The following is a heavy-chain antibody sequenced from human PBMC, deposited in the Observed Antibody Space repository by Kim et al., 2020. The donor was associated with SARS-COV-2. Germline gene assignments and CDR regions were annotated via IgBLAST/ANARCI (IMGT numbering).Heavy chain of an antibody. CDR2: IYYSGST. J-gene: IGHJ5*02. CDR1: GGSISSYY. V-gene: IGHV4-59*13. D-gene: IGHD2-2*01. CDR3: ARGEPVPAAGNWFDP. Sequence: SETLSLTCTVSGGSISSYYWSWIRQPPGKGLEWIGYIYYSGSTNYNPSLKSRVTISVDTSKNPFSLKLSSVTAADTAVYYCARGEPVPAAGNWFDPWGQGTLVTVSS.